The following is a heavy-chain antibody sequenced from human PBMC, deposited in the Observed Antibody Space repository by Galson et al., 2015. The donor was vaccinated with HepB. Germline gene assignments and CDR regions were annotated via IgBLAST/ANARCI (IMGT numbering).Heavy chain of an antibody. D-gene: IGHD3-22*01. CDR3: VKDPRRRYYYDSSGYRGYFQH. V-gene: IGHV3-23*01. CDR2: ISGSGTGT. J-gene: IGHJ1*01. Sequence: SLRLSCAASGFTFSDYAMSWVRQAPGKGLEWVSTISGSGTGTYYADSVKGRFTISGDNSKNTVYMYMNSLRPEDTAVYYFVKDPRRRYYYDSSGYRGYFQHWGQGTLVTVSS. CDR1: GFTFSDYA.